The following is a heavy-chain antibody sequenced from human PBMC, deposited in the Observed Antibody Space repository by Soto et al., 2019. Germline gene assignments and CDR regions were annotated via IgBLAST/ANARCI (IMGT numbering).Heavy chain of an antibody. CDR2: ISGDGTTA. Sequence: ELQLVESGGGLVQPGGSLRLSCAASGFTFSNFWIHWVRQAPGKGLVWVSGISGDGTTATYADSVKGRFTTSRDNAKNTLDLQMNSLRAEDTAVYYCARSLARTYYYYFMDFWGKGTTVTVSS. J-gene: IGHJ6*03. V-gene: IGHV3-74*03. CDR1: GFTFSNFW. CDR3: ARSLARTYYYYFMDF.